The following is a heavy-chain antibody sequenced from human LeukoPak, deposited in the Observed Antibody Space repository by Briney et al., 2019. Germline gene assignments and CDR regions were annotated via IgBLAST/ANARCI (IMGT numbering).Heavy chain of an antibody. Sequence: ASVKVSCKASGYTFTGYYMHWVRQAPGQGLECMGWINPSSGGTNYAQKFQGRVTMTRDTSISTAYMELSRLRSDDTAVYYCARGPYYYGSGSYPPYLDYWGQGTLATVSS. CDR2: INPSSGGT. J-gene: IGHJ4*02. V-gene: IGHV1-2*02. D-gene: IGHD3-10*01. CDR3: ARGPYYYGSGSYPPYLDY. CDR1: GYTFTGYY.